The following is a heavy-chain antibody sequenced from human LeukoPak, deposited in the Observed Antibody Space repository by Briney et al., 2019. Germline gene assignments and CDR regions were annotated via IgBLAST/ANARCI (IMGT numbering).Heavy chain of an antibody. J-gene: IGHJ5*02. Sequence: SVKVSCKASGGTFSSYAISWVRQAPGQGLEWMGGIIPIFGTANYAQKFQGRVTITTDESTSTAYMELSSLRSEDTAVYYCASTYDFWSGYYVFDPWGQGTLDTVSS. V-gene: IGHV1-69*05. D-gene: IGHD3-3*01. CDR2: IIPIFGTA. CDR1: GGTFSSYA. CDR3: ASTYDFWSGYYVFDP.